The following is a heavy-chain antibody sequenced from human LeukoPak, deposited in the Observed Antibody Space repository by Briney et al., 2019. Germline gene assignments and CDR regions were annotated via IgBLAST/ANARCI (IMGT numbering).Heavy chain of an antibody. J-gene: IGHJ4*02. V-gene: IGHV3-48*01. CDR3: AKDRYSYAFEYSDS. CDR2: IRSSSNII. D-gene: IGHD5-18*01. Sequence: GGSLRLSCAASGFTFSSYSMNWVRQAPGKGLEWVSYIRSSSNIIYYADSVKGRFTISRDNSKNTLSLQVSSLRTEDTAVYYCAKDRYSYAFEYSDSWGQGTLVTVSS. CDR1: GFTFSSYS.